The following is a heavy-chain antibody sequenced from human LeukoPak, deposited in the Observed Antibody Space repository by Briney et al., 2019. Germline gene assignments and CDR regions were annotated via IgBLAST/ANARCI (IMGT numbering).Heavy chain of an antibody. Sequence: GGSLRLSCAVSGFTFSSYAMSWVRQAPGKGLEWVSAISGSGGSTYYADSVKGRFTISRDNSKNTLYLQMNSLRAEDTAVYYCAKVRHDILTVACFDYWGQGTLVTVSS. CDR3: AKVRHDILTVACFDY. CDR2: ISGSGGST. V-gene: IGHV3-23*01. CDR1: GFTFSSYA. J-gene: IGHJ4*02. D-gene: IGHD3-9*01.